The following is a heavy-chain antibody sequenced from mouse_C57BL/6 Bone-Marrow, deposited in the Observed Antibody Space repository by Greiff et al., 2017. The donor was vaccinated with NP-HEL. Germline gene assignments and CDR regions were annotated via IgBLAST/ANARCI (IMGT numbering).Heavy chain of an antibody. J-gene: IGHJ2*01. D-gene: IGHD1-1*01. CDR3: AGRYYGRVFYFDY. CDR1: GFTFSSYT. CDR2: ISGGGGNT. V-gene: IGHV5-9*01. Sequence: DVMLVESGGGLVKPGGSLKLSCAASGFTFSSYTMSWVRQTPEKRLEWVATISGGGGNTYYPDSVKGRFTISRDNAKNTLYLQLSSLRSEDTALYYCAGRYYGRVFYFDYWGQGTTLTVSS.